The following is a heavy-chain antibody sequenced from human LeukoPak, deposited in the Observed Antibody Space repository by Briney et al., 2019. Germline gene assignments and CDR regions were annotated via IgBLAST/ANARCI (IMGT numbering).Heavy chain of an antibody. CDR1: GFSITSYY. D-gene: IGHD6-19*01. CDR3: ARLRPGIAVATFDY. J-gene: IGHJ4*02. CDR2: IYYSVST. V-gene: IGHV4-59*01. Sequence: PSETLSLTCTVSGFSITSYYWSWIRQPPGKGLEWIGYIYYSVSTNYNPSLKSRVTISVDTSKNQFSLKLSSVTAADTAVYYCARLRPGIAVATFDYWGQGTLVTVSS.